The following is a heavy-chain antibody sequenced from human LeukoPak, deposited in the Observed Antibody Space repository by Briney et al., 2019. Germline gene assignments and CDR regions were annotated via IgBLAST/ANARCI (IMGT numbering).Heavy chain of an antibody. CDR3: ARKKYYCDSSGYYVFGYFDC. CDR2: IGTAGDT. Sequence: GGSLRLSCAASGFTFSSYDMHWVRQAPGKGLEWVSAIGTAGDTYYPGSVKGRFTISRENAKNSLYLQMNSLRAGDTAVYYCARKKYYCDSSGYYVFGYFDCWGQGTLVTVSS. D-gene: IGHD3-22*01. J-gene: IGHJ4*02. CDR1: GFTFSSYD. V-gene: IGHV3-13*01.